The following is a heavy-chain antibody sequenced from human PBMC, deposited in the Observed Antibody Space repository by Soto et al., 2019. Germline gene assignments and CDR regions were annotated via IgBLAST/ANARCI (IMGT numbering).Heavy chain of an antibody. Sequence: GGSLRVSCAASGFTFISYSMNWVRQAPGKGLEWVSSISSSSSYIYYADSVKGRFTISRDNAKNSLYLQMNSLRAEDTAVYYCARDPNPSYYYDSSGPPGAFDIWGQGTMVTVSS. CDR2: ISSSSSYI. D-gene: IGHD3-22*01. V-gene: IGHV3-21*01. CDR1: GFTFISYS. J-gene: IGHJ3*02. CDR3: ARDPNPSYYYDSSGPPGAFDI.